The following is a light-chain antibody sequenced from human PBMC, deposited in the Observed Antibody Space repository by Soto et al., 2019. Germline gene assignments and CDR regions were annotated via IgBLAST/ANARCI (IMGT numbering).Light chain of an antibody. CDR3: QQYNTWRSIT. CDR1: QSVSNK. V-gene: IGKV3-15*01. J-gene: IGKJ5*01. CDR2: DTS. Sequence: EIVMTQSPATLSVSPGERATLSCRASQSVSNKLAWYQHKPGQAPRVHIYDTSTRAAGIPARFSGSGSGTDFTLTISSLQSEDFAVYYCQQYNTWRSITFGQGTRLESK.